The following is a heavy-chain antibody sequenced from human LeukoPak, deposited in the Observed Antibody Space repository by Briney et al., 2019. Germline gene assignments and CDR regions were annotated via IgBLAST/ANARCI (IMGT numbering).Heavy chain of an antibody. CDR3: ARGLGGSNYEKYYHYYMDV. V-gene: IGHV1-8*03. CDR2: MNPNSGNT. D-gene: IGHD4-11*01. CDR1: GYTFTSYD. Sequence: ASVKVSCKASGYTFTSYDINWVRQATGQGLEWMGWMNPNSGNTGYAQKFQGRVTITRNTSISTAYMELSSLRSEDTAVYYCARGLGGSNYEKYYHYYMDVWGKGTTVTVSS. J-gene: IGHJ6*03.